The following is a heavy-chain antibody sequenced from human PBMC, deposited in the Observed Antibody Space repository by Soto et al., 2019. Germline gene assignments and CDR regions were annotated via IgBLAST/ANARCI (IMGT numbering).Heavy chain of an antibody. D-gene: IGHD3-16*01. V-gene: IGHV3-23*01. J-gene: IGHJ5*02. CDR2: ISGSGGSK. CDR3: AKEPFMITVGGVDWFAP. CDR1: GFTFSSYA. Sequence: EVQLLESGGGLVQPGGSLRLSCAASGFTFSSYAMSWVRQAPGKGLEWVSAISGSGGSKYYADSVKGRFTISEDNSKHSLYLQRICLRAADTAVYYCAKEPFMITVGGVDWFAPWGQGTLVTVSS.